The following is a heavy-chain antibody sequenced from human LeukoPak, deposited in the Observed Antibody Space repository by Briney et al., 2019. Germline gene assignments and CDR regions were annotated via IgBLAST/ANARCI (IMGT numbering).Heavy chain of an antibody. D-gene: IGHD3-22*01. CDR3: AGDNYYDSSGYSD. Sequence: SVTLSLTCTVSGGSISSGGYYWSWIRQHPGKGLEWIGYIYYSGSTYYNPSLKSRVTISVDTSKNQFSLKLSSVTAADTAVYYCAGDNYYDSSGYSDWGQGTLVTVSS. J-gene: IGHJ4*02. CDR1: GGSISSGGYY. V-gene: IGHV4-31*03. CDR2: IYYSGST.